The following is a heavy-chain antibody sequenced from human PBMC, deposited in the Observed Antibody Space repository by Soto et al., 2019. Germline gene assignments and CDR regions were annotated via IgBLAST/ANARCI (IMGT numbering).Heavy chain of an antibody. J-gene: IGHJ4*02. CDR2: IYHSGST. V-gene: IGHV4-30-2*01. CDR1: GGSISSGGYS. Sequence: SETLSLTCAVSGGSISSGGYSWSWIRQPPGKGLEWIGYIYHSGSTYYNPSLKSRVTISVDRSKNQFSLKLSSVTAADTAVYYCARTTVSNKFDYWGQGTLVTVSS. CDR3: ARTTVSNKFDY. D-gene: IGHD4-17*01.